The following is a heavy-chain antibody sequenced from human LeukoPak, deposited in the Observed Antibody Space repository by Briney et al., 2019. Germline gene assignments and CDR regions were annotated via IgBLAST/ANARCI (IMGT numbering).Heavy chain of an antibody. CDR2: ISSSSSYI. J-gene: IGHJ3*02. CDR3: ASVGYFDWLSDAFDI. D-gene: IGHD3-9*01. CDR1: GFTFSSYS. Sequence: GGSLRLSCAASGFTFSSYSMNWVRQAPGKGLEWVSSISSSSSYIYYADSVKGRFTISRDNAKNSLYLQMNSLRAEDTAVYYCASVGYFDWLSDAFDIWGQGTMVTVSS. V-gene: IGHV3-21*04.